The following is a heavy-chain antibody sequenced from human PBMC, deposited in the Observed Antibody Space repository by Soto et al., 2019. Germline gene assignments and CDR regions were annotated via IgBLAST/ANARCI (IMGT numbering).Heavy chain of an antibody. J-gene: IGHJ6*02. Sequence: ASVKVSCKASGSTFTAITLHWVRQAPGQRLEWMGCIHAGSDNTEYSQKFKDRLTITRDTSASIVYMELSSLRSEDTALYYCARDYVKLGMDVWGQGTTVTVSS. D-gene: IGHD3-10*02. V-gene: IGHV1-3*01. CDR3: ARDYVKLGMDV. CDR2: IHAGSDNT. CDR1: GSTFTAIT.